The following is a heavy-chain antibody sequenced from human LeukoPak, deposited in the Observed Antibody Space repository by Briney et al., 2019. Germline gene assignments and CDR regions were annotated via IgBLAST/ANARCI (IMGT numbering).Heavy chain of an antibody. J-gene: IGHJ4*02. D-gene: IGHD3-10*02. CDR1: GFTFSSNG. V-gene: IGHV3-48*02. CDR2: ISSSSTTI. CDR3: ARDRLLSSGAPAMYYFDY. Sequence: AGRSLRLSCAASGFTFSSNGMHWVRQAPGKGLEWLSFISSSSTTIYHADSVKGRFTISRDNAKKSLYLQMNGLRDEDTAVYYCARDRLLSSGAPAMYYFDYWGQGTLVTVSS.